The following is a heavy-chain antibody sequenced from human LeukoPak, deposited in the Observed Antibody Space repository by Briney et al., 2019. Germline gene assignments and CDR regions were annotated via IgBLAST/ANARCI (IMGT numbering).Heavy chain of an antibody. CDR2: ISGSGGST. Sequence: PGGSLRLSCAASGFTFSYYAMSWVRQAPGKGLEWVSSISGSGGSTYYADSVKGRFAISKDNSKDTLYLQMNSLRVEDTAIYYCAKNYHFEYWGQGTLVTVSS. J-gene: IGHJ4*02. CDR1: GFTFSYYA. CDR3: AKNYHFEY. D-gene: IGHD5-24*01. V-gene: IGHV3-23*01.